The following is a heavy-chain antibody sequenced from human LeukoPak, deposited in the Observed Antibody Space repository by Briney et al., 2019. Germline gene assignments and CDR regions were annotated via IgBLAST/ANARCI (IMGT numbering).Heavy chain of an antibody. CDR2: ITGSGGDT. D-gene: IGHD3-3*01. CDR1: GFTFNNYA. CDR3: AKGSRDSRPYYFDF. J-gene: IGHJ4*02. V-gene: IGHV3-23*01. Sequence: GGSLRLSCAASGFTFNNYAMSWVRQAPGRGLEWASAITGSGGDTYHADSVRGRFTISRDNSKNTLYLQMNSLRAEDTALYYCAKGSRDSRPYYFDFWGQEILVTVSS.